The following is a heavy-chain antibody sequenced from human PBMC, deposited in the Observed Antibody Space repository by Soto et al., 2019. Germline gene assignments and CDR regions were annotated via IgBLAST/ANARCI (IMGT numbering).Heavy chain of an antibody. J-gene: IGHJ3*02. V-gene: IGHV3-23*01. CDR2: ISSSGDSR. Sequence: EVQMLESGGGLVQPGGSLRLSCAASGFTFNSCATSWVRQAPGKGLEWVAAISSSGDSRYYADSVNGRFTISRDNSKNTLYLQMNSLRAEDSSIDYCAKDKRLPHDVFDIWGQGIMVTVSS. CDR3: AKDKRLPHDVFDI. CDR1: GFTFNSCA. D-gene: IGHD6-25*01.